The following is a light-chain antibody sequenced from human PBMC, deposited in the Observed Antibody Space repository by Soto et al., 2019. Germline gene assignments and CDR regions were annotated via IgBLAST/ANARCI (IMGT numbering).Light chain of an antibody. V-gene: IGKV3-20*01. Sequence: EIVLTQSPGTLSLSPGESATLSCRAIQSVSSSYLAWYQQKPGQAPRLLIYGASSRATGIPDRFSGSGSGTDFTLTISRLEPEDFAVYYCQQYGSSPMYTFGQGTRLEIK. CDR2: GAS. J-gene: IGKJ5*01. CDR1: QSVSSSY. CDR3: QQYGSSPMYT.